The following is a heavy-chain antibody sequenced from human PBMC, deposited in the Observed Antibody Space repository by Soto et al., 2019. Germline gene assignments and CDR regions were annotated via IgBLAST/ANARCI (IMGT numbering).Heavy chain of an antibody. CDR1: GFTFSRFW. J-gene: IGHJ6*01. V-gene: IGHV3-74*01. CDR3: ARAGGSCSGGSCTHYYFYGMDV. CDR2: INSDGSST. Sequence: EVQLVESGGGLVQPGGSLRVSCAASGFTFSRFWMHWVRQAPGMGLVWVSRINSDGSSTNYADSVKGRFTISRDNAKNTQYLQMNSLRAEDTAVYYCARAGGSCSGGSCTHYYFYGMDVW. D-gene: IGHD2-15*01.